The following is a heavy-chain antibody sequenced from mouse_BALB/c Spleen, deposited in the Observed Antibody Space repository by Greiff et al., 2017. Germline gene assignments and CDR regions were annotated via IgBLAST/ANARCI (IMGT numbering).Heavy chain of an antibody. Sequence: QVQLQQSGAELVRPGVSVKISCKGSGYTFTDYAMHWVKQSHAKSLEWIGVISTYYGDASYNQKFKGKATMTVDKSSSTAYMELARLTSEDSAIYYCARGILRYPLFAYWGQGTLVTVSA. CDR3: ARGILRYPLFAY. J-gene: IGHJ3*01. CDR1: GYTFTDYA. V-gene: IGHV1S137*01. CDR2: ISTYYGDA. D-gene: IGHD1-1*01.